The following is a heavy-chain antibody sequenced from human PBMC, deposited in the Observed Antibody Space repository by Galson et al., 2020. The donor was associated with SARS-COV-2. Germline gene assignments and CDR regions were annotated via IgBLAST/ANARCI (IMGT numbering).Heavy chain of an antibody. J-gene: IGHJ3*02. CDR2: INPSGGST. D-gene: IGHD5-18*01. V-gene: IGHV1-46*01. Sequence: ASVKVSCKASGYTFTSYYMHWVRQAPGQGLEWMGIINPSGGSTSYAQKFQGRVTMTRDTSTSTVYMELSSLRSEDTAVYYCARSSYGYDTRHAPWIQLSNTAMVNAFDSWGKGTMVTVSS. CDR1: GYTFTSYY. CDR3: ARSSYGYDTRHAPWIQLSNTAMVNAFDS.